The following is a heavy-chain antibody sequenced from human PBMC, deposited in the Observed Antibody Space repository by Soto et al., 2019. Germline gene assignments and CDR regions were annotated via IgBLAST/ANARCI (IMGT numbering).Heavy chain of an antibody. Sequence: SETLSLTCAVYGGSFSGYYWRWIRQPPGKGLEWIGEINHSGSTNYNPSLKSRVTISVDTSKNQFSLKLSSVTAADTAVYYCARGLVGYDFWSGYYTGIWFDPWGQGTLVTVSS. J-gene: IGHJ5*02. CDR1: GGSFSGYY. CDR3: ARGLVGYDFWSGYYTGIWFDP. D-gene: IGHD3-3*01. CDR2: INHSGST. V-gene: IGHV4-34*01.